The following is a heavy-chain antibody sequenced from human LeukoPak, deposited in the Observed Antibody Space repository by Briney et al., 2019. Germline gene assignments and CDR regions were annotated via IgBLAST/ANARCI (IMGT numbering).Heavy chain of an antibody. CDR2: ISNNSSYI. V-gene: IGHV3-21*01. J-gene: IGHJ4*02. Sequence: GGSLRLSCAASGFTFSSYSMNWVRQAPGKGLEWVASISNNSSYIYYADSVKGRFTISRDNSKNSVYLQMNSLRAEDTAVYYCASGGYQVLFTAPAVVDYWGQGTLVTVSS. CDR1: GFTFSSYS. D-gene: IGHD2-2*01. CDR3: ASGGYQVLFTAPAVVDY.